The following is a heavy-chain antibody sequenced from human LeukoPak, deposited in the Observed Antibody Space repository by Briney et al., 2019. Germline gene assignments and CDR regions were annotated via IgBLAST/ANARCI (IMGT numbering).Heavy chain of an antibody. D-gene: IGHD6-19*01. J-gene: IGHJ4*02. V-gene: IGHV3-30*18. CDR2: ISYDGSNK. CDR3: AKDRGIAVAGGDLGY. Sequence: GRSLRLSCAASGFTFSSYGMHWVRQAPGKGLEWVAVISYDGSNKYYADSVKGRFTISRDNSKNTLYLQMNSLRAEDTAVYYCAKDRGIAVAGGDLGYWGQGTLVTVSS. CDR1: GFTFSSYG.